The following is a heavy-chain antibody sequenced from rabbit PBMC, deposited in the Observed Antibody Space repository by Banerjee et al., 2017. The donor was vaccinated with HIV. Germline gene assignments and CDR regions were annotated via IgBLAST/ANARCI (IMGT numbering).Heavy chain of an antibody. Sequence: QEQLVESGGGLVQPEGSLTLTCKASGFDFSSNAMCWVRQAPGKGLEWIACINSNTGNTVYASWAKGPFTISKTSSTTVTLQMTSLTAADTATYFCARHETGTSGWNFNLWGQGTLVTVS. J-gene: IGHJ4*01. CDR2: INSNTGNT. CDR1: GFDFSSNA. V-gene: IGHV1S45*01. CDR3: ARHETGTSGWNFNL. D-gene: IGHD1-1*01.